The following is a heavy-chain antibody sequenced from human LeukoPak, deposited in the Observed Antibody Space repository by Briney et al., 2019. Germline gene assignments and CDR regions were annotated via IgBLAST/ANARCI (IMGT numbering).Heavy chain of an antibody. CDR3: AKAKTNWEVDY. Sequence: GRSLRLSCGASGFTFSSYGMHWVRQAPGKGLEWVAVISYDGSNKYYADSVKGRFTISRDNSKNTLYLQMNSLRAEDTAVYYCAKAKTNWEVDYWGQGTLVTVSS. CDR1: GFTFSSYG. V-gene: IGHV3-30*18. CDR2: ISYDGSNK. D-gene: IGHD7-27*01. J-gene: IGHJ4*02.